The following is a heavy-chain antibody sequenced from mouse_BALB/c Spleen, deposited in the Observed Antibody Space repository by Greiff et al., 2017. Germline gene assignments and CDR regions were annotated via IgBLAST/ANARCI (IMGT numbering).Heavy chain of an antibody. Sequence: VQLKQSGAELVKPGASVKLSCTASGFNIKDTYMHWVKQRPEQGLEWIGRIDPANGNTKYDPKFQGKATITADTSSNTAYLQLSSLTSEDTAVYYCARFDYYWAMDYWGQGTSVTVSS. CDR2: IDPANGNT. D-gene: IGHD1-1*01. CDR3: ARFDYYWAMDY. J-gene: IGHJ4*01. CDR1: GFNIKDTY. V-gene: IGHV14-3*02.